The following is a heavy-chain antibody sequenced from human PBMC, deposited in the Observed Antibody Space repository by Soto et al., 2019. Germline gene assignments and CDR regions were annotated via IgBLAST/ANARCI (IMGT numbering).Heavy chain of an antibody. V-gene: IGHV3-74*01. J-gene: IGHJ4*02. CDR1: GFSFSNYW. CDR3: AKTAQFDS. Sequence: EVQLVESGGGLVQPGGSLRLSCEVSGFSFSNYWMHWVRQAPGKGLVWVSRIGGSFTTYYADSVKGRFTISRDNSKNTVYLQINSLRAEDTAIYYCAKTAQFDSWGQGTLVTVSS. CDR2: IGGSFTT.